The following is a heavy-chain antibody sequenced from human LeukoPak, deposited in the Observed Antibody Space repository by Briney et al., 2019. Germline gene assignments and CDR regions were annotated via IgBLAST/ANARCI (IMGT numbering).Heavy chain of an antibody. D-gene: IGHD5-18*01. Sequence: GGSLRLSCAASGFTFSSHSMHWVRQAPGKGLEWVALILYDGSNEYYADSVKGRFTISRDNSKNTMYLQMNSLIAEDTALYYCARDRGYTYGHNFDYWGQGTLVTVSP. J-gene: IGHJ4*02. CDR3: ARDRGYTYGHNFDY. V-gene: IGHV3-30-3*01. CDR2: ILYDGSNE. CDR1: GFTFSSHS.